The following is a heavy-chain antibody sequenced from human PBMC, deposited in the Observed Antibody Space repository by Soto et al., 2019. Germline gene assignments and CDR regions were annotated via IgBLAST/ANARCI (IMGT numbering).Heavy chain of an antibody. CDR2: IIPIFGTV. V-gene: IGHV1-69*12. Sequence: QVQLVQSGAEVKKPGSSVKVSCKASGGTFSNYALDWVRQAPGQGLEWMGGIIPIFGTVRHAQNLQGRVTITAVESTATAYMEPTRLSYEDPALSYCASGGERDHYDHSLWRWGQGTLVTVSS. CDR1: GGTFSNYA. D-gene: IGHD3-10*01. CDR3: ASGGERDHYDHSLWR. J-gene: IGHJ1*01.